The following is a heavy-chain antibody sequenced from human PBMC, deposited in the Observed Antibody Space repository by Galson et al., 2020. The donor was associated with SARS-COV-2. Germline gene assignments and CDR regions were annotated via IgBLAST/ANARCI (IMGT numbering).Heavy chain of an antibody. D-gene: IGHD6-13*01. J-gene: IGHJ6*02. Sequence: TGGSLRLSCAASGFTFSDYYMSWLRQAPGKGLEWVSYISSSGSTIYYADSVKGRFTISRDNAKNSLYLQMNSLRAEDTAVYYCARDRSGAAAGVDYYYYGMDVWGQGTTVTVSS. V-gene: IGHV3-11*01. CDR1: GFTFSDYY. CDR3: ARDRSGAAAGVDYYYYGMDV. CDR2: ISSSGSTI.